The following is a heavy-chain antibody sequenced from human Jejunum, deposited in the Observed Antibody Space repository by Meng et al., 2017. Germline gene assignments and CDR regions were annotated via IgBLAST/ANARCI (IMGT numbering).Heavy chain of an antibody. V-gene: IGHV3-48*03. Sequence: GESLKISCEASELTFSDFPMNWVRQAPGKGLEWVSYISSGGRTIYYADSVKGRFTISRDNAKNSLFLQMNSMRADDTAVYYCARQFNYDYWSGSSSYYFDYWGQGTLVTVSS. CDR2: ISSGGRTI. D-gene: IGHD3-3*01. J-gene: IGHJ4*02. CDR1: ELTFSDFP. CDR3: ARQFNYDYWSGSSSYYFDY.